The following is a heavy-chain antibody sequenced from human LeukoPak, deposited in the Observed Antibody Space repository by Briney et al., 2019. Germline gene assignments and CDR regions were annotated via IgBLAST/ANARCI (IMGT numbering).Heavy chain of an antibody. D-gene: IGHD3-3*01. CDR1: GYNFTNYW. CDR2: IYPGDSDT. J-gene: IGHJ3*02. V-gene: IGHV5-51*01. Sequence: GESLKISCKGSGYNFTNYWIAWVRQMPGKGLEWMGIIYPGDSDTRYSPSFQGQVTISADKSISTAYLQWSSLKASDTAMYYCARQYDFWSDLIGIWGQGTMVTVSS. CDR3: ARQYDFWSDLIGI.